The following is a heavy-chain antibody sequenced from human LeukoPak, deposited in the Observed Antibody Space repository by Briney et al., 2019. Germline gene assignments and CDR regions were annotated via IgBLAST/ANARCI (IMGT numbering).Heavy chain of an antibody. V-gene: IGHV5-51*01. D-gene: IGHD4-23*01. CDR1: GYDFSSHW. CDR3: VRHGYGGNSGWFDP. Sequence: GESLKISCKGSGYDFSSHWIGWVRQMPGKGLEWMGIIYPDDSDARYSPSSEGQVTISVDKSLSTAYLQWSSLKASDTAMYYCVRHGYGGNSGWFDPWGQGTLVTVSS. J-gene: IGHJ5*02. CDR2: IYPDDSDA.